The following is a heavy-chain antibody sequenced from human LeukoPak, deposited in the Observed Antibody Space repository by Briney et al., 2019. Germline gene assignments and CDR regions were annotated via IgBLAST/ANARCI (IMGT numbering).Heavy chain of an antibody. CDR1: GFTFSSYW. V-gene: IGHV3-48*04. CDR3: ARDHNYAFDN. D-gene: IGHD1-1*01. CDR2: VGISSGNT. Sequence: GGSLRLSCAASGFTFSSYWMSWVRQAPGKGLEWISYVGISSGNTKYADSVKGRFTISGDSARNSLYLQMSSLRVEDTAVYYCARDHNYAFDNWGQGTLVTVSS. J-gene: IGHJ4*02.